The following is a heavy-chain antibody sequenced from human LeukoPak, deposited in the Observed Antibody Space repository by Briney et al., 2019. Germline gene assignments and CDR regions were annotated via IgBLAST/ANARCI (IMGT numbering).Heavy chain of an antibody. CDR2: ISGGGGST. J-gene: IGHJ4*02. D-gene: IGHD2-15*01. CDR3: AKDLTSGGSLFDY. CDR1: GFTFSSYA. Sequence: GGSLRLSCAASGFTFSSYAMSWVRQAPGKGLEWVSAISGGGGSTYYADSVKGRFTISRDNSRSTLYLQMNSLRAEDTAVYYCAKDLTSGGSLFDYWGQGTLVTVSS. V-gene: IGHV3-23*01.